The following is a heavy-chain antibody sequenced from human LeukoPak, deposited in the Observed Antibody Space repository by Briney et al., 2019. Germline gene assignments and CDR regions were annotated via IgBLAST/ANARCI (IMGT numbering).Heavy chain of an antibody. J-gene: IGHJ4*02. D-gene: IGHD6-19*01. CDR3: ARQVIVAVAGHTSFDY. V-gene: IGHV5-51*01. CDR2: IYPGDSVT. Sequence: GESLKISCKGSGYNFAAYWIAWVRQTPEKGLEWMGTIYPGDSVTRYSPSFKGQVTISADKSFTTAYLQWSSLKASDTAMYYCARQVIVAVAGHTSFDYWGQGTLVTVSS. CDR1: GYNFAAYW.